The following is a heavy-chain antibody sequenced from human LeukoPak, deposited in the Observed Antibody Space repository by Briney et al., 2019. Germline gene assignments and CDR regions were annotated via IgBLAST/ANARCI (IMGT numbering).Heavy chain of an antibody. CDR3: ARDRVAAAGNAFLFDY. CDR1: GFNFSSHW. Sequence: GGSLRLSCAASGFNFSSHWMSWVRQAPGQGLEGGANIKQEGREKYHVDLVKCRFTISRDNAKTSLYLQMNSVRAEDTAVYYCARDRVAAAGNAFLFDYWGQGTLVTVSS. V-gene: IGHV3-7*01. D-gene: IGHD6-13*01. CDR2: IKQEGREK. J-gene: IGHJ4*02.